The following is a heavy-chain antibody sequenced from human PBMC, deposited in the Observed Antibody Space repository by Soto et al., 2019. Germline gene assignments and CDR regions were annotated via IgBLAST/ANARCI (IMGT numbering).Heavy chain of an antibody. CDR2: ITSSSSYI. Sequence: GSLRLSCAASGFTFSSYSMNWVRQAPGKGLEWVSSITSSSSYIYYADSVKGRFTISRDNAKNSLYLQMNSLRAEDTAVYYCANLPLRGSNFDSWGQGALVTVSS. CDR1: GFTFSSYS. CDR3: ANLPLRGSNFDS. D-gene: IGHD2-15*01. V-gene: IGHV3-21*01. J-gene: IGHJ4*02.